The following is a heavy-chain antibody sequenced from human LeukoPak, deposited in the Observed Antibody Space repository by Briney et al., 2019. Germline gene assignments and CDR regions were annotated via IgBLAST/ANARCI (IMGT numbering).Heavy chain of an antibody. CDR2: IIPIFTTA. D-gene: IGHD6-6*01. J-gene: IGHJ6*03. CDR1: GDTFSSYA. V-gene: IGHV1-69*13. Sequence: ASVKVSCKASGDTFSSYAISWVRQAPGQGPEWMGGIIPIFTTASYAQKFQGRVTITADASTSTAYMDLSSLRSGDTAVYYCARAVAARAYSYYYYMDVWGKGTTVTVSS. CDR3: ARAVAARAYSYYYYMDV.